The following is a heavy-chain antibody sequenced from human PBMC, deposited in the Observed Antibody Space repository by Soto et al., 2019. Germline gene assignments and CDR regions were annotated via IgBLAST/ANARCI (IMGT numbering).Heavy chain of an antibody. CDR3: ARGAITIFGVVIPFDY. D-gene: IGHD3-3*01. CDR2: IIPILGIA. Sequence: ASLKVSCKASGGTFSSYTISWVRQAPGQGLEWMGRIIPILGIANYAQKFQGRVTITADKSTSTAYMELSSLRSEDTAVYYCARGAITIFGVVIPFDYWGQGTLVTVSS. CDR1: GGTFSSYT. V-gene: IGHV1-69*02. J-gene: IGHJ4*02.